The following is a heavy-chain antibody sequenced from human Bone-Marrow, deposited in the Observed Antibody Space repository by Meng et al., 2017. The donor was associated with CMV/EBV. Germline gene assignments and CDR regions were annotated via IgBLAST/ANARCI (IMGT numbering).Heavy chain of an antibody. J-gene: IGHJ4*02. V-gene: IGHV1-69*02. D-gene: IGHD6-19*01. CDR1: GGTFSSYT. Sequence: SVKVSCKASGGTFSSYTISWVRQAPGQGLEWMGRIIPILGIANYAQKFQGRVTITADKSTSTAYMGLSSLRSEDTAVYYCASSGDKAVAGTDYWGQGTLVTVSS. CDR3: ASSGDKAVAGTDY. CDR2: IIPILGIA.